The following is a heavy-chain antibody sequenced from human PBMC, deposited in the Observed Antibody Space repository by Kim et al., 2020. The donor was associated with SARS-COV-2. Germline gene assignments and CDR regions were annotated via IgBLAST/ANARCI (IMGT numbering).Heavy chain of an antibody. D-gene: IGHD3-3*01. Sequence: ASVKVSCKASGYTFTSYAMNWVRQAPGQGLEWMGWINTNTGNPTYAQGFTGRFVFSLDTSVSTAYLQISSLKAEDTAVYYCARADFWSVFRANGMDVWGQGTTVTVSS. CDR1: GYTFTSYA. CDR2: INTNTGNP. CDR3: ARADFWSVFRANGMDV. J-gene: IGHJ6*02. V-gene: IGHV7-4-1*02.